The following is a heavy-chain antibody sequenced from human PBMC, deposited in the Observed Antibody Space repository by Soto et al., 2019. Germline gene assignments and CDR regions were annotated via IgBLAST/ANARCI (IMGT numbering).Heavy chain of an antibody. CDR3: AKAPRIVVVPAADMWSDP. CDR1: GFSFSSYA. CDR2: ISYDGSNK. D-gene: IGHD2-2*01. J-gene: IGHJ5*02. V-gene: IGHV3-30-3*01. Sequence: PGGSLRLSCAASGFSFSSYAMHWVRQAPGKGLEWVAGISYDGSNKYYVDSVKGRFTISRDNSKNTLYLQMNSLRAEDTAVYYCAKAPRIVVVPAADMWSDPWGQGTLVTVSS.